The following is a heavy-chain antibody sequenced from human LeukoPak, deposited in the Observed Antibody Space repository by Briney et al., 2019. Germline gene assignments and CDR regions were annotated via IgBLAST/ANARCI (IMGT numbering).Heavy chain of an antibody. CDR1: GYTFTGYY. Sequence: RASVKVSCKASGYTFTGYYMHWVRQAPGQGLEWMGWINPNSGGTNYAQKFLGRVTMTRDTSISTAYMELSRLRSDDTAVYYCASSSRYYDSSGYYNFWDQGTLVTVSS. D-gene: IGHD3-22*01. J-gene: IGHJ4*02. CDR2: INPNSGGT. V-gene: IGHV1-2*02. CDR3: ASSSRYYDSSGYYNF.